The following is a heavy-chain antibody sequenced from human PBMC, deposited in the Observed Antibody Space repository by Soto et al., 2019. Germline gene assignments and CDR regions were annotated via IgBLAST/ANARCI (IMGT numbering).Heavy chain of an antibody. Sequence: XXTLSLPFAVSGYSISSGYYWGWIRQSPGKGLEWIGSIYHSGSTYYNPSLKSRVIISVDTSKNQFSLKLSSVTAADTAVYYCARLAPIAAADGMDVWGQGTTVTVSS. CDR2: IYHSGST. CDR1: GYSISSGYY. D-gene: IGHD6-13*01. CDR3: ARLAPIAAADGMDV. J-gene: IGHJ6*02. V-gene: IGHV4-38-2*01.